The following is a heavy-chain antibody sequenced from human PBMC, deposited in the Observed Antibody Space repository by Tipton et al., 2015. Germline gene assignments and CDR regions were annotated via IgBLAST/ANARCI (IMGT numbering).Heavy chain of an antibody. CDR2: VYYNGAT. J-gene: IGHJ4*02. CDR3: ARSRYTVTPDS. CDR1: GGSISTTNYY. V-gene: IGHV4-39*01. Sequence: TLSLTCTVSGGSISTTNYYWGWIRQPPGKGLEWIGTVYYNGATQYNPSLNSRVSISVDTSKNQFSLRLNFVTATDTAVYYCARSRYTVTPDSWGQGTLVTVSS. D-gene: IGHD4-17*01.